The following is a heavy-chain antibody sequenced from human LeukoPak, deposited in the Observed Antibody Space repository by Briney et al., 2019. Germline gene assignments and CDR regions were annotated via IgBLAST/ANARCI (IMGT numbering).Heavy chain of an antibody. Sequence: SETLSLTCTVSGGSISSYYWSWIRQPPGKGLEWIGYIYYSGSTNYNPSLKSRVTISVDTSKNQFSLKLSSVTAADTAVYYCAREGSGWYWGQGTLVTVSS. J-gene: IGHJ4*02. CDR3: AREGSGWY. CDR2: IYYSGST. V-gene: IGHV4-59*01. CDR1: GGSISSYY. D-gene: IGHD6-19*01.